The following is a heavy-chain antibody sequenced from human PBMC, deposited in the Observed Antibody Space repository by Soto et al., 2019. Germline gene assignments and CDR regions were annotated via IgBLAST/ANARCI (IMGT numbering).Heavy chain of an antibody. V-gene: IGHV3-30*03. CDR1: GFTFSSYG. CDR3: ARSGEYGDYEYYYYYYMDV. D-gene: IGHD4-17*01. CDR2: ISYDGVNK. Sequence: GGSLRLSCVASGFTFSSYGIHWVRQAPGKGLEWVAVISYDGVNKYYADSVKGRFTISRDNSKNRLYLQMNSLRAEDTAVYYCARSGEYGDYEYYYYYYMDVWGKGTTVTVSS. J-gene: IGHJ6*03.